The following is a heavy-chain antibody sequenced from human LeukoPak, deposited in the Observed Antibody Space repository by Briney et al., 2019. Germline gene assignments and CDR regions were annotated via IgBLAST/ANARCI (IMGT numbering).Heavy chain of an antibody. V-gene: IGHV3-49*03. J-gene: IGHJ5*02. Sequence: GALRLSCTASGFTFGDYGISWFRQAPGKGLEWGGFIRSKAYGGTTEYAASVKGRFTISRDDSKSIAYLQMNSLKTEDTAVYYCTRGHHVLRYSDWLYVWGQGTLVTVSS. CDR1: GFTFGDYG. CDR2: IRSKAYGGTT. CDR3: TRGHHVLRYSDWLYV. D-gene: IGHD3-9*01.